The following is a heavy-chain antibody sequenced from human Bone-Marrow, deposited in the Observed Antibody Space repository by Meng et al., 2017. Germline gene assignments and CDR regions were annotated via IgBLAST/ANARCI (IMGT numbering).Heavy chain of an antibody. CDR1: GYSISIDTW. V-gene: IGHV4-4*02. D-gene: IGHD1-7*01. J-gene: IGHJ4*02. Sequence: QLQLQESVPGLVKPSGTLSLTCTVSGYSISIDTWCSWVRQPPGKGLEWIGEVYHRGDTNYNPSLKSRVDISVDKSKNQFYLSLFSVTAADTAAYYCGRDQGRELINHWGQGTLVTVSS. CDR2: VYHRGDT. CDR3: GRDQGRELINH.